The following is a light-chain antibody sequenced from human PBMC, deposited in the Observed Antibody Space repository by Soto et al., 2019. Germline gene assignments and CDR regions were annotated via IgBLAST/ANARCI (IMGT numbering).Light chain of an antibody. CDR2: KAS. Sequence: DIQMTQSPSTLSASVGDRVTITCRASQSISSWLAWYQQKPGKAPKLLIYKASSLESGVPSRFSGSGSGTEFTLTISSLQADDFATDYCQQYNSYSPTCGQGTKVEIK. J-gene: IGKJ1*01. V-gene: IGKV1-5*03. CDR1: QSISSW. CDR3: QQYNSYSPT.